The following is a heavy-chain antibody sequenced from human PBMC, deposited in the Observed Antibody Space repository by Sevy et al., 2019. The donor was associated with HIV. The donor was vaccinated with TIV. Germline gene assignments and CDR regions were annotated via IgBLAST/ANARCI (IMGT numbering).Heavy chain of an antibody. Sequence: SETLSLTCTVSGGSISSYYWSWIRQPPGKGLEWIGYIYYSGSTNYNPSLKSRVTISVDTSKNQFSLKLSSVTAAVTAVYYCASRPISSSWPYYYYYGMDVWGQGTTVTVSS. CDR1: GGSISSYY. CDR2: IYYSGST. CDR3: ASRPISSSWPYYYYYGMDV. D-gene: IGHD6-13*01. V-gene: IGHV4-59*01. J-gene: IGHJ6*02.